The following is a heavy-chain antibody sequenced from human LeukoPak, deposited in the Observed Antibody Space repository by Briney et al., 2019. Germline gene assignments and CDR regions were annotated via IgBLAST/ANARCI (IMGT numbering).Heavy chain of an antibody. CDR2: IYPGDSDT. Sequence: GESLKISCKGSGYSFTSYRIGWVRQMPGKGLEWMGIIYPGDSDTRYSPSFQGQVTISADKSISTAYLQWSSLKASDTAMYYCARRRLLYYYGSSGPNWFDPWGQGTLVTVSS. J-gene: IGHJ5*02. V-gene: IGHV5-51*01. CDR3: ARRRLLYYYGSSGPNWFDP. D-gene: IGHD3-22*01. CDR1: GYSFTSYR.